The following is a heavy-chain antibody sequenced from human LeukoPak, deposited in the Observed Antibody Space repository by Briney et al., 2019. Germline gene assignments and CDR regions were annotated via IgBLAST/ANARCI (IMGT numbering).Heavy chain of an antibody. Sequence: ASVKVSCKASGYTFTSYGISWVRQAPGQGLEWMGWISAYNGNTNYAQKLQGRVTMTRDMSTSTVYMELSSLRSEDTAVYYCARDGRIAVDPYYYYYMDVWGKGTTVTVSS. D-gene: IGHD6-19*01. CDR2: ISAYNGNT. CDR3: ARDGRIAVDPYYYYYMDV. CDR1: GYTFTSYG. V-gene: IGHV1-18*01. J-gene: IGHJ6*03.